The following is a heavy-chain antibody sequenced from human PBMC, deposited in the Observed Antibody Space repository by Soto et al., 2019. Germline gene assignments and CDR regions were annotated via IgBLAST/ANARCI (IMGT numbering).Heavy chain of an antibody. V-gene: IGHV4-31*03. CDR1: GGSISSGGYY. D-gene: IGHD3-10*01. J-gene: IGHJ5*02. CDR2: IYYSGST. Sequence: SETLSLTCTVSGGSISSGGYYWSWIRQHPGKGLEWIGYIYYSGSTYYNPSLKSRVTISVDTSKNQFSLKLSSVTAADTAVYYCASAVFDYYGSGSYSWFDPWGQGTLVIVSS. CDR3: ASAVFDYYGSGSYSWFDP.